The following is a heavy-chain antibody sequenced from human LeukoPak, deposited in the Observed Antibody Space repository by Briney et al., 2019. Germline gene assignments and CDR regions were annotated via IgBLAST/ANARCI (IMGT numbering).Heavy chain of an antibody. CDR1: GFTFDDYA. CDR2: ISWDGGST. J-gene: IGHJ4*02. V-gene: IGHV3-43D*03. CDR3: AKDINYDSSGPIDY. D-gene: IGHD3-22*01. Sequence: GGSLRLSCAASGFTFDDYAMHWVRQAPGKGLEWVSLISWDGGSTYYADSVKGRFTISRDNSKNSLYLQMNSLRAEDTALYYCAKDINYDSSGPIDYWGQGTLVTVSS.